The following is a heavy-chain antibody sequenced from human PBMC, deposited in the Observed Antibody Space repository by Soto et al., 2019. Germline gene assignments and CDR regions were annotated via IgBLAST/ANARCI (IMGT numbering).Heavy chain of an antibody. J-gene: IGHJ4*02. V-gene: IGHV4-59*08. CDR1: GGSICSYY. D-gene: IGHD5-18*01. CDR2: IYYSGST. CDR3: ARRYGSCFDY. Sequence: QVQLQESGPGLVKPSETLSLTCPVSGGSICSYYWSWIRQPPGKGLDWIGYIYYSGSTNYNPSLKSRVTKSVGTSKHQFSLKLSSVYAADTAVYYCARRYGSCFDYWGQGTLVTVSS.